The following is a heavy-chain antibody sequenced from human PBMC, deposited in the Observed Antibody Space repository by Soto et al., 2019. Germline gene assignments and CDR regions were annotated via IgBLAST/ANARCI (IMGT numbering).Heavy chain of an antibody. D-gene: IGHD6-19*01. J-gene: IGHJ4*02. CDR2: ISYDGSNK. CDR3: ARDRSGYSSGLFDY. CDR1: GFTFSSYA. V-gene: IGHV3-30-3*01. Sequence: CAASGFTFSSYAMHWVRQAPGKGLEWVAVISYDGSNKYYADSVKGRFTISRDNSKNTLYLQMNSLRAEDTAVYYCARDRSGYSSGLFDYWGQRTLVTVSS.